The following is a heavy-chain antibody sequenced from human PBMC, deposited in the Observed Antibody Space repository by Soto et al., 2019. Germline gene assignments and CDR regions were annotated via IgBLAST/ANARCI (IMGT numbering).Heavy chain of an antibody. CDR2: IDPSDSYT. V-gene: IGHV5-10-1*01. CDR1: GYSFTSYW. D-gene: IGHD6-6*01. J-gene: IGHJ5*02. Sequence: PGESLTISCKGSGYSFTSYWISWVRQLPGKGLEWMGRIDPSDSYTNYSPSFQGHVTISADKSISTAYLQWSSLKASDTAMYYCATDSSSIAAPGWFDPWGQGTLVTVSS. CDR3: ATDSSSIAAPGWFDP.